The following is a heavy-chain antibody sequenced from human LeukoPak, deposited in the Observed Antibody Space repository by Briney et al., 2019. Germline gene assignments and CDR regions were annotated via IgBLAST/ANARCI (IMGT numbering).Heavy chain of an antibody. CDR3: ARHLGPGVNWYFDL. V-gene: IGHV5-51*01. CDR1: GYSFTSYW. Sequence: GEPLKISCKGSGYSFTSYWIGWVREMPGKGLEWRAIIYPRDSDTRYSPSLRGQVTISADKYISTAYLQWSSLKASDTAMHYCARHLGPGVNWYFDLWGRGPLVTVSS. J-gene: IGHJ2*01. D-gene: IGHD3-16*01. CDR2: IYPRDSDT.